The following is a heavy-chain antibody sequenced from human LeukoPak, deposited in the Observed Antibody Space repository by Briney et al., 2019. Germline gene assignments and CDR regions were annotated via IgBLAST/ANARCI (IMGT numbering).Heavy chain of an antibody. CDR2: ISYDGSNK. D-gene: IGHD6-13*01. V-gene: IGHV3-30*04. CDR1: GFTFSSYA. CDR3: SRRAAAGTVY. J-gene: IGHJ4*02. Sequence: SGGSLRLSCAASGFTFSSYAMHWVRQAPGKGLEWVAVISYDGSNKYYADSVKGRFTISRDNSKNTLYLQMNSLRAEDTAVYYLSRRAAAGTVYWGQGTLVAVPS.